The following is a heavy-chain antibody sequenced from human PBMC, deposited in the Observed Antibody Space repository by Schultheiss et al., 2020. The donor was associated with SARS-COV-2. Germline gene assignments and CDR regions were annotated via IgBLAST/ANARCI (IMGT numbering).Heavy chain of an antibody. Sequence: SQTLSLTCTVSGGSISSSSYYWGWIRQPPGKGLEWIGSIYYSGSTYYNPSLKSRVTISVDTSKNQFSLKLSSVTAADTAVYYCARDRTPTVTLPFDPWGQGTLVTVS. D-gene: IGHD4-17*01. CDR3: ARDRTPTVTLPFDP. CDR1: GGSISSSSYY. V-gene: IGHV4-39*07. CDR2: IYYSGST. J-gene: IGHJ5*02.